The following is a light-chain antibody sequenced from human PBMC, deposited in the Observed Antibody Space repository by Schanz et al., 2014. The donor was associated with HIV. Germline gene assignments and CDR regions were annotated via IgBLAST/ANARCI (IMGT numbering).Light chain of an antibody. V-gene: IGKV1-5*03. J-gene: IGKJ1*01. Sequence: IQMTQSRSTLSASVGDRVTINCRASQSISSWLAWYQQKPGKAPKLLIYEASTLESGVPPRFSGSGSGTEFTLTITNLQPDDFATYFCQQYSSFSWTFGQGTKVEMK. CDR3: QQYSSFSWT. CDR2: EAS. CDR1: QSISSW.